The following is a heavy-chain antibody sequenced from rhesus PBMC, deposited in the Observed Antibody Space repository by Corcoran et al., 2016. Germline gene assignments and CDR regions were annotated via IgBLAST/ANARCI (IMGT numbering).Heavy chain of an antibody. Sequence: EVQLVESGGGLVQPGGSLRLSCAASGFTFSDYYMNWVRQAPGKGPEWVGLIRNKAKGGAAEYAASVKGRFTISRDDSKSIASLQMNSLKTEDTAVYYCARRIAAASFDYWGQGVLVTVSS. J-gene: IGHJ4*01. D-gene: IGHD6-25*01. CDR1: GFTFSDYY. V-gene: IGHV3S22*01. CDR3: ARRIAAASFDY. CDR2: IRNKAKGGAA.